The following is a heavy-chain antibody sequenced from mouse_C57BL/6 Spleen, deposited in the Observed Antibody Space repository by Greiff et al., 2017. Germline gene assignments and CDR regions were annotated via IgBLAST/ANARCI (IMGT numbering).Heavy chain of an antibody. CDR2: IDPEDGET. D-gene: IGHD1-1*01. CDR3: ARASDYYGSSDYYAMDY. CDR1: GFNIKDYY. Sequence: EVKLMESGAELVKPGASVKLSCTASGFNIKDYYMHWVKQRTEQGLEWIGRIDPEDGETKYAPKFQGKATITADTSSNTAYLQLSSLTSEDTAVYYCARASDYYGSSDYYAMDYWGQGTSVTVSS. V-gene: IGHV14-2*01. J-gene: IGHJ4*01.